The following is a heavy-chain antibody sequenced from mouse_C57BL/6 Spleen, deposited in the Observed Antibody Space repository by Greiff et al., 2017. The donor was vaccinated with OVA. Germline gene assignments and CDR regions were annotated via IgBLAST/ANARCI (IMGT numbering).Heavy chain of an antibody. Sequence: VQLQESGAELVMPGASVKLSCTASGYTFTSYWMHWVKQRPGQGLEWIGEIDPSDSYTNYNQKFKGKSTLTVDKSSSTAYMQLSSLTSEDSAVYYCARVYGSSYDYAMDYWGQGTSVTVSS. D-gene: IGHD1-1*01. J-gene: IGHJ4*01. V-gene: IGHV1-69*01. CDR3: ARVYGSSYDYAMDY. CDR2: IDPSDSYT. CDR1: GYTFTSYW.